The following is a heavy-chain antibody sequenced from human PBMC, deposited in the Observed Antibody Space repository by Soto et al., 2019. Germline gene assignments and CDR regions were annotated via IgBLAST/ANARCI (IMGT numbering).Heavy chain of an antibody. Sequence: QVQLQELGPGLVKPSETLSLTCTVSGGSVSSGSYYWSWIRQPPGKGLEWIGYMYYSGGTNQNPSLKSRVTISVDTSKNQFSLKLISMSAADTAVYYCAAGWNPRPLDYWGQGTLVTVSS. CDR1: GGSVSSGSYY. J-gene: IGHJ4*02. V-gene: IGHV4-61*01. CDR2: MYYSGGT. D-gene: IGHD1-1*01. CDR3: AAGWNPRPLDY.